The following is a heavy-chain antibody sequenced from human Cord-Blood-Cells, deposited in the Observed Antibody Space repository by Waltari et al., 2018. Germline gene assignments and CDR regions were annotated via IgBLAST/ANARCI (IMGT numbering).Heavy chain of an antibody. V-gene: IGHV4-61*01. CDR3: ARDSGNWYFDL. CDR1: GGSVSSGSYY. D-gene: IGHD1-26*01. CDR2: IYYSGSN. J-gene: IGHJ2*01. Sequence: QVQLQESGPGLVKPSATLSLTCTVSGGSVSSGSYYWTWIRQPPGKGLEWIGYIYYSGSNNYNPSLKSRVTISVDTSKNQFSLKLSSVTAADTAVYYCARDSGNWYFDLWGRGTLVTVSS.